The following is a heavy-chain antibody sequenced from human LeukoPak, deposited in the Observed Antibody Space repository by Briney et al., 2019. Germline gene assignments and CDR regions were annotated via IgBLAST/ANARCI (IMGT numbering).Heavy chain of an antibody. J-gene: IGHJ5*02. CDR1: GYTISNGSY. V-gene: IGHV4-38-2*01. Sequence: PSQTLSLTCAVSGYTISNGSYWCWLRPPPGKGLWWIGSIYRSGSTYYDQSLKSRVTISVDTSKNQLSLKLSSLTAADTAVYYCARGSGLVEDSSLDPWGQGTLVTVSS. CDR2: IYRSGST. CDR3: ARGSGLVEDSSLDP. D-gene: IGHD3-22*01.